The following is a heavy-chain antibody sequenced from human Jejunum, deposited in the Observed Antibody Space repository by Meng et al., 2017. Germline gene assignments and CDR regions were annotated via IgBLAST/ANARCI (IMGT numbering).Heavy chain of an antibody. V-gene: IGHV7-4-1*02. CDR3: ARDLTYGFLE. D-gene: IGHD3-3*01. CDR2: INTNTGNP. Sequence: QVKLLQSGSELKKPGASVKVSCKASGYTFTSQAMNWVRQAPGQGLEWMGWINTNTGNPRYAQGFTGRFVFSVDTSVSTAYLQITSLKAEDTAVYFCARDLTYGFLEWGQGTLVTVSS. CDR1: GYTFTSQA. J-gene: IGHJ4*02.